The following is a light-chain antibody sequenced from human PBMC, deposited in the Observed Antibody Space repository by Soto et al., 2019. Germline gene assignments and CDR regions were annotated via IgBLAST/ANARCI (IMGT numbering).Light chain of an antibody. Sequence: IQLTQSPSSLSASVGDRVTITCRASQGITSTLAWYQQRPGRAPKLLVYAASNLQSEVPSRFSGSGYGTDFTLTISNLQPEDFATYYCQQLNSNPPYTFGQGTKLEVK. CDR3: QQLNSNPPYT. CDR1: QGITST. CDR2: AAS. J-gene: IGKJ2*01. V-gene: IGKV1-9*01.